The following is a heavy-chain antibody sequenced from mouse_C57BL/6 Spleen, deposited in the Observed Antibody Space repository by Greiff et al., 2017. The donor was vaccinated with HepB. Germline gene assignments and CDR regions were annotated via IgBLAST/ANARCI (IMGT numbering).Heavy chain of an antibody. D-gene: IGHD5-5*01. Sequence: VQLQQSGPGLVQPSQRLSITCTVSGFSLTSYGVHWVRQSPGKGLEWLGVIWSGGSTDYNAAFISRLSISKDNSKSQVFFKMNSLQADDTAIYYCARMDYQAYWGQGTLVTVSA. CDR1: GFSLTSYG. V-gene: IGHV2-2*01. CDR3: ARMDYQAY. CDR2: IWSGGST. J-gene: IGHJ3*01.